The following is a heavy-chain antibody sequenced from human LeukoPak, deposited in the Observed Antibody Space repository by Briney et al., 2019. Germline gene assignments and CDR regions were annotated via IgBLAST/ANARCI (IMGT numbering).Heavy chain of an antibody. V-gene: IGHV3-11*04. CDR3: ARERESIVVVPAAPQDY. J-gene: IGHJ4*02. CDR2: ISPTGSDI. Sequence: GGSLRLSCAASGFTLSDFYMTWIRQAPGKGLECLSYISPTGSDISYADSVKGRFTISRDNAKNSLYLQMNSLRAEDTAVYYCARERESIVVVPAAPQDYWGQGTLVTVSS. CDR1: GFTLSDFY. D-gene: IGHD2-2*01.